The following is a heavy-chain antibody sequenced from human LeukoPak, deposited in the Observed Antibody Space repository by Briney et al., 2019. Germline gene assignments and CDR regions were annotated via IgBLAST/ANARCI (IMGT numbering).Heavy chain of an antibody. CDR1: GFTFSSYA. CDR2: ISYSGGST. Sequence: PGGSLRLSCAASGFTFSSYAMNWVRQDPGKGLEWVSIISYSGGSTYYADSVKGRFTISRDNSKNTLYLQMNSLRAEDTAVYYCAKGVAVAERSYYFDYWGQGTLVTISS. V-gene: IGHV3-23*01. D-gene: IGHD6-19*01. J-gene: IGHJ4*02. CDR3: AKGVAVAERSYYFDY.